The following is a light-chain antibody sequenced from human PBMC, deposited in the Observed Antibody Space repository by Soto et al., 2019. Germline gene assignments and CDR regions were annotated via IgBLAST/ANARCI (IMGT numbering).Light chain of an antibody. CDR1: QSVSSSY. Sequence: EIVWTQSPGTLPLSPGERATLSCRASQSVSSSYLAWYQQKPGQAPRLLIYGASSRATGIPDRFSGSGSGTDFTLTISRLEPEDFAVYYCQQYGSSPPTFGEGTKVDIK. CDR3: QQYGSSPPT. J-gene: IGKJ1*01. V-gene: IGKV3-20*01. CDR2: GAS.